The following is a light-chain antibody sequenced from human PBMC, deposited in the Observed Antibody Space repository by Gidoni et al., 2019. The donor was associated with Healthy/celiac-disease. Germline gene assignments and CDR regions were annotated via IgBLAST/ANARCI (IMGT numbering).Light chain of an antibody. J-gene: IGLJ2*01. CDR1: SSNIGAGYD. CDR2: GNS. V-gene: IGLV1-40*01. Sequence: QSVLTQPPSVSGAPGPRVTISCTGSSSNIGAGYDVHWYQQLPGTAPKLLIYGNSNRPSGVPDRFSGSKSGTSASLASTGLQAEDEADYYCQSYDSSLSGSVFGGGTKLTVL. CDR3: QSYDSSLSGSV.